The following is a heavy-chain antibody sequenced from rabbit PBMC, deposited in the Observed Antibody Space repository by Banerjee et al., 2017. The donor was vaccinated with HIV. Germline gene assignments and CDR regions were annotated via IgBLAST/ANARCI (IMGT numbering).Heavy chain of an antibody. CDR2: INTGSFGST. Sequence: QSLEESGGDLVKPGASLTLTCTASGFSFSSSYTMCWVRQAPGKGLEWIGCINTGSFGSTVYATWAKGRFTISRTSSTTVSLQMTSLTAADTATYFCARDLAGVIGWNFDLWGPGTLVTVS. J-gene: IGHJ4*01. CDR1: GFSFSSSYT. D-gene: IGHD4-1*01. CDR3: ARDLAGVIGWNFDL. V-gene: IGHV1S40*01.